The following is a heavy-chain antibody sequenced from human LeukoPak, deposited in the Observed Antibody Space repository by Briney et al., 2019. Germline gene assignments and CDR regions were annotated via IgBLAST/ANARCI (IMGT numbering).Heavy chain of an antibody. CDR3: ARVWSTHHDY. V-gene: IGHV4-59*01. J-gene: IGHJ4*02. D-gene: IGHD1-1*01. CDR2: IYYSGST. CDR1: GGSIGSYY. Sequence: SETLSLTCTVSGGSIGSYYWSWIRQPQGQGLEWIGYIYYSGSTNYNPSLKSRVTISVDTSKNQFSLKLSSVTAADTAVYYYARVWSTHHDYWGQGTLVTVSS.